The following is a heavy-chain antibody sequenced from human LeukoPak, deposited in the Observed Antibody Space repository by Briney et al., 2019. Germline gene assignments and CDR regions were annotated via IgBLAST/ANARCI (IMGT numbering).Heavy chain of an antibody. J-gene: IGHJ6*02. V-gene: IGHV3-23*01. CDR3: AKAVVSATKGGHYYYGMDV. D-gene: IGHD1-26*01. CDR2: ISRSSGGT. Sequence: GGSLRLSCTASGFTFITYAMSWVRQAPGKGLEWVSSISRSSGGTFYADSVKGRFSISRDNSKRMVFLQMNSLRAEDTAIYYCAKAVVSATKGGHYYYGMDVWGQGTTVTVSS. CDR1: GFTFITYA.